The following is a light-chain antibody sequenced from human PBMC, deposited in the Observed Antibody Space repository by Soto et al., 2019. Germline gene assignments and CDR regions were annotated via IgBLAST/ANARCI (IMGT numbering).Light chain of an antibody. Sequence: QSALTQPASVSGSPGQSFTISCTGTSSDVGAYHSVSWYQQHPGKVPRLIIFDVTNRPSGVSNRFSGSKSGNTASLTISGLQAEDEADYYCSSFTGTGTVVFGGGTELTVL. CDR2: DVT. J-gene: IGLJ3*02. V-gene: IGLV2-14*03. CDR1: SSDVGAYHS. CDR3: SSFTGTGTVV.